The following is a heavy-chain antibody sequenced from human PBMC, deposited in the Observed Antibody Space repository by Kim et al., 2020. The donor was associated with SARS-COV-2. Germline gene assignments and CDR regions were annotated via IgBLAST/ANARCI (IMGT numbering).Heavy chain of an antibody. D-gene: IGHD3-10*01. CDR3: AKNRWFGELDMSYYSMDG. J-gene: IGHJ6*02. Sequence: AKCRCTISRDESKNELYLQMNSLRVEDTAVYYCAKNRWFGELDMSYYSMDGWGQGTTVTVSS. V-gene: IGHV3-23*01.